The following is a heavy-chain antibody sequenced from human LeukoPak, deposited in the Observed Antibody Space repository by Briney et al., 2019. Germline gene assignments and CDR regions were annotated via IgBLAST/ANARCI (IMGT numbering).Heavy chain of an antibody. Sequence: PGGSLRLSCTASGFSFSGHWMHWARQLPGKGLVWVSRISPTGSTTSYADSVKGRFTVSRDNAKRSLYLQIESLRDDDTAVYHCALSSIHKDYYFGMDVWGQGTTVTVSS. CDR1: GFSFSGHW. V-gene: IGHV3-74*01. CDR3: ALSSIHKDYYFGMDV. J-gene: IGHJ6*02. CDR2: ISPTGSTT. D-gene: IGHD2-2*01.